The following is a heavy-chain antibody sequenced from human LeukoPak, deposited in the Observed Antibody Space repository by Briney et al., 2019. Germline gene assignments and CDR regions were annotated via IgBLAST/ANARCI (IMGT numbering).Heavy chain of an antibody. V-gene: IGHV1-24*01. Sequence: ASVNVSCKVSGYTLTELSMHWVRQAPGKGLEWMGGFDPEDGETIYAQKFQGRVTITADESTSTAYMELSSLRSEDTAVYYCARDESRYYYDSSGYYPPHFDYWGQGTLVTVSS. CDR2: FDPEDGET. J-gene: IGHJ4*02. CDR3: ARDESRYYYDSSGYYPPHFDY. CDR1: GYTLTELS. D-gene: IGHD3-22*01.